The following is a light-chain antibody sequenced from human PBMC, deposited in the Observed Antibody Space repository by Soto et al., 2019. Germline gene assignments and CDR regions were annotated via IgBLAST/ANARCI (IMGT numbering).Light chain of an antibody. V-gene: IGKV1-5*03. Sequence: DIQMTQSPSTLSASVGDRVTITCRASQSINSWLAWYQQIPGKAPKLLIYKASSLQSGVPSRFSGSGSETEFTLTITGLQPDDFATYYCHQYSRFPRTFGQGTKVDI. CDR1: QSINSW. CDR2: KAS. CDR3: HQYSRFPRT. J-gene: IGKJ1*01.